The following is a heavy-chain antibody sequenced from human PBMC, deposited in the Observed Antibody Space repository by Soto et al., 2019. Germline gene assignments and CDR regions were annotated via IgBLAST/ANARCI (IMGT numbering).Heavy chain of an antibody. Sequence: GGSLILSCAASGFTVSSNYMSWVRQAPGKGLEWVSVIYSGGSTYYADSVKGRFTISRDNSKNTLYLQMNSLRAEDTAVYYCARGSGEQQPWGLYYYYGMDVWGQGTTVTVSS. CDR2: IYSGGST. D-gene: IGHD6-13*01. CDR1: GFTVSSNY. CDR3: ARGSGEQQPWGLYYYYGMDV. J-gene: IGHJ6*02. V-gene: IGHV3-53*01.